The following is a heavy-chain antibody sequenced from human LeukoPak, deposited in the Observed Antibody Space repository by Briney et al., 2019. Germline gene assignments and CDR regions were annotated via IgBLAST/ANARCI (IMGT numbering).Heavy chain of an antibody. V-gene: IGHV4-31*03. Sequence: SGTLSLTCTVSGGSISSGGYYWSWIRQHPGKGLEWIGYIYYSGSTYYNPSLKSRVTISVDTSKNQFSLKLSSVTAADTAVYYCARRVYDILTGHLNWFDPWGQGTLVTVSS. D-gene: IGHD3-9*01. CDR3: ARRVYDILTGHLNWFDP. CDR1: GGSISSGGYY. CDR2: IYYSGST. J-gene: IGHJ5*02.